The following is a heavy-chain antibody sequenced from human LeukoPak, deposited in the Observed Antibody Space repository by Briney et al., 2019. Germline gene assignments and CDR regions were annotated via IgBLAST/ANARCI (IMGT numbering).Heavy chain of an antibody. CDR3: ARGLRDGYNFYWYFDL. CDR2: IFFRGNT. Sequence: PSETLSLTCTVSGGSISSDYWCWLRQPPGKGPEWIGNIFFRGNTKYNPSLKRRVTISRDTSKNQFSLRLSSVTAADTAVYYCARGLRDGYNFYWYFDLWGRGTLVTVSS. J-gene: IGHJ2*01. V-gene: IGHV4-4*09. CDR1: GGSISSDY. D-gene: IGHD5-24*01.